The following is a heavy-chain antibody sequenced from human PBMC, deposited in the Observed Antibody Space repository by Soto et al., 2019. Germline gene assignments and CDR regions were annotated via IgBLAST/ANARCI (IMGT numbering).Heavy chain of an antibody. D-gene: IGHD5-18*01. CDR3: ARGGYSYGYIDY. CDR1: GFTFSSYA. CDR2: ISGSGGST. J-gene: IGHJ4*02. V-gene: IGHV3-23*01. Sequence: EVQLLESGGGLVQPGGSLRLSCAASGFTFSSYAMSWVRQAPGKGLEWVSAISGSGGSTYYADSVKGRFTISRDNSKNTLYLQMNSLRAEDTAVYYCARGGYSYGYIDYWGQGTLVTVSS.